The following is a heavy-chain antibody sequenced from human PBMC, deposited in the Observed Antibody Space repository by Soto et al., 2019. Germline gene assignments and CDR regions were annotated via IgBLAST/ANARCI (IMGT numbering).Heavy chain of an antibody. J-gene: IGHJ5*02. CDR3: ARIESIARNWFDP. CDR1: GYSFTNYW. Sequence: GESLKISCKGSGYSFTNYWISWVRRMPGKGLEWMGNIDPVDSYTNYGPSFQGHVTFSVDTSISTAYLQWSSLKASDTAMYYCARIESIARNWFDPWGQGTLVTVSS. D-gene: IGHD6-13*01. V-gene: IGHV5-10-1*01. CDR2: IDPVDSYT.